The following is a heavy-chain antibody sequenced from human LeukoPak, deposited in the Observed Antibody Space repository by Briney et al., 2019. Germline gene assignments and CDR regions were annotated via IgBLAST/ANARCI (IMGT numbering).Heavy chain of an antibody. CDR3: ARGVVVPAADDSYYFDY. Sequence: ASVKLSCKGSGGSFSSYAYSWVRQGPGQGLEWMGRIIPILSIANYAQKYQGQATTNEDRSTSTAYIELTSLTSDETAVYYCARGVVVPAADDSYYFDYWGQGTLVTVSS. CDR2: IIPILSIA. CDR1: GGSFSSYA. V-gene: IGHV1-69*04. D-gene: IGHD2-2*01. J-gene: IGHJ4*02.